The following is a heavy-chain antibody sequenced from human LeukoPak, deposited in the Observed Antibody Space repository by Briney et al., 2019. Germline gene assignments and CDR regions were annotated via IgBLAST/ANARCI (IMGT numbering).Heavy chain of an antibody. Sequence: SETLSLTCTVSGGSISSYYWSWIRQPPGKGLEWIGYIYYSGSTNYNPSLKSRVTISVDTSKNQFSLKLSSVIAADTAVYYCAKDGLGIWSRGYFDYWGQGTLVTVSS. CDR1: GGSISSYY. CDR2: IYYSGST. J-gene: IGHJ4*02. CDR3: AKDGLGIWSRGYFDY. D-gene: IGHD7-27*01. V-gene: IGHV4-59*01.